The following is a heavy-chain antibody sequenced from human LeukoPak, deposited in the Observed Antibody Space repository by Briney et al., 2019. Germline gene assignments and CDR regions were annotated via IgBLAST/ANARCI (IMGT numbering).Heavy chain of an antibody. Sequence: ASVKVSCEVSGYTLTELSMHWVRQAHGKGLEWMGGFDPEDGETIYAQKFQGRVTMTEDTSTDTAYMELSSLRSEDTAVYYCATIASPSITIFGVVTPLDPWGQGTLVTVSS. CDR1: GYTLTELS. CDR3: ATIASPSITIFGVVTPLDP. V-gene: IGHV1-24*01. CDR2: FDPEDGET. J-gene: IGHJ5*02. D-gene: IGHD3-3*01.